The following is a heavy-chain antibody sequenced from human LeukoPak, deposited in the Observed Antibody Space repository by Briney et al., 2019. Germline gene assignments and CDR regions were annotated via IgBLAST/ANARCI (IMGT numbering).Heavy chain of an antibody. D-gene: IGHD5-18*01. CDR2: IYYSGRT. J-gene: IGHJ4*02. V-gene: IGHV4-59*01. CDR1: GVSISSYY. CDR3: ARGRYTYALEDYFDY. Sequence: SETLSLTCTVSGVSISSYYWSWIRQPPGKGLEWIGYIYYSGRTNYNPSLKSRVTISGDTSKNQFSLKLSSVTAADTAVYYCARGRYTYALEDYFDYWGQGTLVTVS.